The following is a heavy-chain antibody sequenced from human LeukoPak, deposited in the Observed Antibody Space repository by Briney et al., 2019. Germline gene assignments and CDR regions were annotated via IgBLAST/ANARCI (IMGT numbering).Heavy chain of an antibody. CDR1: GFTFSSYA. Sequence: GGSLRLSCAASGFTFSSYAMSWVRQAPGKGLEWVSAISGSGGSTYYADSVKGRFTISRDNSKNTPYLQMNSLRAEDTAVYYCAKKGSSGYYYSNWFDPWGQGTLVTVSS. CDR3: AKKGSSGYYYSNWFDP. V-gene: IGHV3-23*01. D-gene: IGHD3-22*01. J-gene: IGHJ5*02. CDR2: ISGSGGST.